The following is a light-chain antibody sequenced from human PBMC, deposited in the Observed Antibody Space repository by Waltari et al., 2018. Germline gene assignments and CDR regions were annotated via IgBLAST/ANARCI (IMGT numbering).Light chain of an antibody. J-gene: IGLJ2*01. Sequence: SSVLTQDTAVSAALGQTVRITCKGHILRTYYGNWFRKKPGQPPELVIYGKNNRPSGIPDRFSASSSGNTASLIITGAQAEDEADYYCSSRELSGHVVFGGGTRLTVL. CDR3: SSRELSGHVV. V-gene: IGLV3-19*01. CDR2: GKN. CDR1: ILRTYY.